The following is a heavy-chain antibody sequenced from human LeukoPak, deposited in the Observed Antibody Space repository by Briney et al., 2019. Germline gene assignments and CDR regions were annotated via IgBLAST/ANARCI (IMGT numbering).Heavy chain of an antibody. V-gene: IGHV4-59*01. J-gene: IGHJ5*02. Sequence: RASETLSLTCTVFGGSISSYYWSWIRQPPGKGLEWIGYIYYSGSTNYNPSLKSRVTISVDTSKNQFSLKLSSVTAADTAVYYCARDRGWFDPWGQGTLVTVSS. CDR1: GGSISSYY. CDR3: ARDRGWFDP. CDR2: IYYSGST.